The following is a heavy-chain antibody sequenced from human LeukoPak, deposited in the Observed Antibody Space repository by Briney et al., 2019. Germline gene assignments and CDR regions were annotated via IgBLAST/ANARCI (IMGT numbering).Heavy chain of an antibody. CDR1: GGSISSGDYY. CDR3: ARDLRPAYYYDSSGYYMSGGGDY. CDR2: IYYSGST. V-gene: IGHV4-30-4*01. Sequence: SETLSLTCTVSGGSISSGDYYWSWIRQPPGKGLEWIGYIYYSGSTYYNPSLKSRVTISVDTSMNQFSLKLSSVTAADTAVYYCARDLRPAYYYDSSGYYMSGGGDYWGQGTLVTVSS. D-gene: IGHD3-22*01. J-gene: IGHJ4*02.